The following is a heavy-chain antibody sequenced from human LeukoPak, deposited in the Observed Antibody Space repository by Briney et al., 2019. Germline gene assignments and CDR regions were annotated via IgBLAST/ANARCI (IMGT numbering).Heavy chain of an antibody. J-gene: IGHJ4*02. Sequence: GESLKISCKGSGYSFTSYWIGWVRQMPGKGLEWMGIIYPGDSDTRYSPSFQGQVTISADKSISTAYLQWSSLRASDTAMYYCARLGGAYYSGSHFDYWGQGTLVTVSS. CDR2: IYPGDSDT. CDR3: ARLGGAYYSGSHFDY. CDR1: GYSFTSYW. V-gene: IGHV5-51*01. D-gene: IGHD1-26*01.